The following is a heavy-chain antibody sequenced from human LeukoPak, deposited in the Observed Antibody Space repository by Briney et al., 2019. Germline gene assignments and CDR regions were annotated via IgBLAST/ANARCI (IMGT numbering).Heavy chain of an antibody. V-gene: IGHV4-59*01. CDR3: ARVRGYYDSSGYDH. D-gene: IGHD3-22*01. CDR2: IYYSGST. CDR1: GASISSDY. Sequence: SETLSLTCTVSGASISSDYWSWIRQPPGKGLEWIGYIYYSGSTNYNPALKSRVTISEDTSKNQISLKLSSVTAADTAVYYCARVRGYYDSSGYDHCGQGTLVTVSS. J-gene: IGHJ4*02.